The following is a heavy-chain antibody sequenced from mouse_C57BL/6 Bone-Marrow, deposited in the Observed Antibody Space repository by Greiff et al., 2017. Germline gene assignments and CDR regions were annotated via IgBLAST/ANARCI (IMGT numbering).Heavy chain of an antibody. J-gene: IGHJ4*01. V-gene: IGHV2-5*01. CDR3: AENSNYLYYYAMDY. CDR2: IWRGGST. CDR1: GFSLTSYG. D-gene: IGHD2-5*01. Sequence: VKVVESGPGLVQPSQRLSITCTVSGFSLTSYGVHWVRQSPGKGLEWLGVIWRGGSTDYNAAFMSRLSITKDNSKSQVFVKRNSLQADDTAIYYCAENSNYLYYYAMDYWGQGTSVTVSS.